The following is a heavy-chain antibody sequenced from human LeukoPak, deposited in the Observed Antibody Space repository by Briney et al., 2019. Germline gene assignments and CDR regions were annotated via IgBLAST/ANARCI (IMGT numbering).Heavy chain of an antibody. CDR1: GFNFNAYD. J-gene: IGHJ4*02. CDR2: IGTHGDT. CDR3: ARERETSSTSCYGV. V-gene: IGHV3-13*01. D-gene: IGHD2-2*01. Sequence: PGGSLRLSCAASGFNFNAYDMHWVRQVPGKSLEWVAAIGTHGDTYYGDSMKGRFTISRDNAKKSLYLQMNCLRAEDTAVYYCARERETSSTSCYGVWGQGTLVTVSS.